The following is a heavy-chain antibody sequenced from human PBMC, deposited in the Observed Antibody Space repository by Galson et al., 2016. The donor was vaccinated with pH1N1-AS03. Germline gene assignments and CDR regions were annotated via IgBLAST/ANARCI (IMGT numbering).Heavy chain of an antibody. J-gene: IGHJ4*02. V-gene: IGHV2-5*02. D-gene: IGHD5-12*01. CDR1: GFSLRTSGEG. Sequence: PALVKPTQTLTLTCTFSGFSLRTSGEGVGWIRQPPGKALEWLTLIHWDDDKRYSPSLRTRLTITKDTPKNQVVLTMTNMDPVDTATYFCAHRRRTITVASVFDYWGQGALVTVSS. CDR2: IHWDDDK. CDR3: AHRRRTITVASVFDY.